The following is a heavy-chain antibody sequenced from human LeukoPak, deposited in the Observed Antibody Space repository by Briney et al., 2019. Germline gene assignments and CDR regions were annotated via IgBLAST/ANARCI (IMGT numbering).Heavy chain of an antibody. V-gene: IGHV4-39*07. CDR1: GGSVTYTNYY. J-gene: IGHJ4*02. Sequence: SETLSLTCTVSGGSVTYTNYYWGWIRQPPGKGLQWIGVIYYNGKTYYNPSLKSRVTISVDTSKNQFSLKLSSVTAADTAVYYCARAGIAVAEVDYWGQGTLVTVSS. CDR3: ARAGIAVAEVDY. CDR2: IYYNGKT. D-gene: IGHD6-19*01.